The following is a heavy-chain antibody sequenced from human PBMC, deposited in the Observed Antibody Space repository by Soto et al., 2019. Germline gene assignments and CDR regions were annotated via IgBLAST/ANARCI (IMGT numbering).Heavy chain of an antibody. D-gene: IGHD2-15*01. V-gene: IGHV4-34*01. Sequence: SETLSLTCAVYGGSFSGYYWSWIRQPPGKGLEWIGEINHSGSTNYNPSLKSRVTISVDTSKNQFSLKLSSVTAADTAVYYCARGEGYCSGGSCYPGTSYYYYYYMDVWGKGTTVTVSS. J-gene: IGHJ6*03. CDR1: GGSFSGYY. CDR3: ARGEGYCSGGSCYPGTSYYYYYYMDV. CDR2: INHSGST.